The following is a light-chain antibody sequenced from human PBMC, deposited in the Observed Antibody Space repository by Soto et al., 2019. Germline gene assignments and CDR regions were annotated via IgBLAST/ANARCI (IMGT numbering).Light chain of an antibody. Sequence: QSGLTQPGSVYESPAQSVSFSYTGTSSDVGAYDYVSWYQQHPDKAPKLMIYEVSNRPSGVSNRFSGSKSVNTATLTISGLQADDEADYYCSSYTSSSTRVFGTGTKVTVL. V-gene: IGLV2-14*03. CDR3: SSYTSSSTRV. CDR2: EVS. J-gene: IGLJ1*01. CDR1: SSDVGAYDY.